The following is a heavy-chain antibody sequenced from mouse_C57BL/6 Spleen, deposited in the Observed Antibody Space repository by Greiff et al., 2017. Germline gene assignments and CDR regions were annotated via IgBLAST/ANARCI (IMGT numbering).Heavy chain of an antibody. Sequence: LQQSGASVKISCKASGYAFSSYWMNWVKQRPGKGLEWIGQIYPGDGDTNYNGKFKGKATLTADKSSSTAYMQLSSLTSEDSAVYFCARSLYYGSSYNYWGQGTTLTVSS. V-gene: IGHV1-80*01. CDR3: ARSLYYGSSYNY. J-gene: IGHJ2*01. D-gene: IGHD1-1*01. CDR1: GYAFSSYW. CDR2: IYPGDGDT.